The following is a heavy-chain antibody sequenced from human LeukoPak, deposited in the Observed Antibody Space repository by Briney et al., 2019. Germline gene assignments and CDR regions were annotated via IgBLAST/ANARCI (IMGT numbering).Heavy chain of an antibody. J-gene: IGHJ6*03. CDR1: GGSISSYY. CDR2: IYYSGST. Sequence: PSETLSLTCTVSGGSISSYYWSWIRQPPGKGLEWIGYIYYSGSTNYNPSLKSRVTISVDTSKNQFSLKLSSVTAADTAVYYCASVVAAAGTYYYYYMDVWGKGTTVTVSS. V-gene: IGHV4-59*01. D-gene: IGHD6-13*01. CDR3: ASVVAAAGTYYYYYMDV.